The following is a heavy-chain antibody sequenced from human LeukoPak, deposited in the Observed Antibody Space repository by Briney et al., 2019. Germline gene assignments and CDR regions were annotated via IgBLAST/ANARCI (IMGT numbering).Heavy chain of an antibody. CDR1: GFTFSSYA. D-gene: IGHD5-12*01. CDR2: ISNSGGRT. V-gene: IGHV3-23*01. J-gene: IGHJ4*02. Sequence: GGSLRLSCAASGFTFSSYAMSWVRQAPGKGLEWVSSISNSGGRTFYTDSVKGRFTISRDNSKITLYLQMSSLRAEDTAVYYCAKSYNGYESKPDYWGQGTLVTVSS. CDR3: AKSYNGYESKPDY.